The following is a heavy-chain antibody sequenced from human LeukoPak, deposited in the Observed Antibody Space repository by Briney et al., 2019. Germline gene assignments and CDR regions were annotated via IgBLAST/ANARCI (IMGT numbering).Heavy chain of an antibody. V-gene: IGHV3-23*01. J-gene: IGHJ6*04. D-gene: IGHD6-13*01. CDR1: GFTSSNYG. Sequence: GGSLRLSCAASGFTSSNYGMSWVRQAPEKGLEWVSTTTVNGGSTNYADSVKGRFTISRDNSKNTLYLQMNSLRAEDTAVYYCARGRYTSSWMDVWGKGTTVTISS. CDR3: ARGRYTSSWMDV. CDR2: TTVNGGST.